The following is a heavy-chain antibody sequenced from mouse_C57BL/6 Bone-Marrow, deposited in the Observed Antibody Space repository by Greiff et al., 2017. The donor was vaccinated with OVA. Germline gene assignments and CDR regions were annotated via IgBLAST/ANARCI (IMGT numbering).Heavy chain of an antibody. V-gene: IGHV5-4*01. CDR2: ISDGGSYT. CDR1: GFTFSSYA. Sequence: EVHLVESGGGLVKPGGSLKLSCAASGFTFSSYAMSWVRQTPEKRLEWVATISDGGSYTYYPDNVKGRFTISRDNAKNNLYLQMSHLKSEDTAMYDCARESPSITTVVGGDYGGQGTTLTVSS. D-gene: IGHD1-1*01. CDR3: ARESPSITTVVGGDY. J-gene: IGHJ2*01.